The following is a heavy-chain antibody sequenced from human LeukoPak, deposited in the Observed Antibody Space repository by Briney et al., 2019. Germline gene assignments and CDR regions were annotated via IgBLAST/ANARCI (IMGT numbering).Heavy chain of an antibody. J-gene: IGHJ1*01. CDR1: GGSISSYY. CDR3: ARTYDFWSGYFQH. CDR2: IYYSGST. D-gene: IGHD3-3*01. Sequence: SETLSLTCTVSGGSISSYYWSWIRQPPGKGLEWIGYIYYSGSTNYNPSLKSRVTISVDTSKNQFSLKLSSVTAADTAVYYCARTYDFWSGYFQHWGQGTLVTVSS. V-gene: IGHV4-59*01.